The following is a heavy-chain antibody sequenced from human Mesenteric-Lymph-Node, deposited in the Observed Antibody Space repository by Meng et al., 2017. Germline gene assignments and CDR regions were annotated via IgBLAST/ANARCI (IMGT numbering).Heavy chain of an antibody. V-gene: IGHV4-34*01. D-gene: IGHD6-13*01. CDR3: ARGGSSWYGWGYYYYGMDV. J-gene: IGHJ6*02. CDR1: GGSFSGYY. CDR2: INHSGST. Sequence: SETLSLTCAVYGGSFSGYYWSWIRQPPGKGLEWIGEINHSGSTNYNPSLKSRVTISVDTSKNQFSLKLSSVTAADTAVYYCARGGSSWYGWGYYYYGMDVWARGTTVTVSS.